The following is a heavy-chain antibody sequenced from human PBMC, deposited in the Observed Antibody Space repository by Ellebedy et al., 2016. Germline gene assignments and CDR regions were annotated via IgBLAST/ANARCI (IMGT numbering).Heavy chain of an antibody. CDR3: ATRHYGGFDI. D-gene: IGHD4-23*01. J-gene: IGHJ3*02. V-gene: IGHV3-53*01. CDR2: IDSGDSS. CDR1: GFTITNDY. Sequence: GESLKTSXVASGFTITNDYMTWVRQAPGKGLEWVSVIDSGDSSYYADSVKGRFTISRDSPKNTLYLQMNSLRGEDTAVYYCATRHYGGFDIWGRGTMVTVSS.